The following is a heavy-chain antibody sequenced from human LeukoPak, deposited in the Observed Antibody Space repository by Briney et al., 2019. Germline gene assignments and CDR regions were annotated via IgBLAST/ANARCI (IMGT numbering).Heavy chain of an antibody. CDR3: AISSPVATVGY. J-gene: IGHJ4*02. V-gene: IGHV3-7*01. D-gene: IGHD4-23*01. CDR1: GFTFSSYW. Sequence: PGGSLRLSCADSGFTFSSYWTSWVRQAPGKGLEGVANINQDGSEKYYVDSVRGRFTISRDNAKNSLYLQMNSLRAEDTAVYYCAISSPVATVGYWGQGTLVTVSS. CDR2: INQDGSEK.